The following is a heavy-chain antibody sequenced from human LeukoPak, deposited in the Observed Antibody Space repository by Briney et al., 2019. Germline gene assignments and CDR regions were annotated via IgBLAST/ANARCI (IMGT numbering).Heavy chain of an antibody. D-gene: IGHD5-24*01. J-gene: IGHJ4*02. CDR2: IKQDGSEA. CDR3: ARAQKRGPYYFDY. CDR1: GFTFSSYG. Sequence: GGSLRLSCAASGFTFSSYGVSWVRQAPGKGLDRVSNIKQDGSEAYYVDSVRGRFTISRDNAKNSLYLQMNSLRAEDTAVYYCARAQKRGPYYFDYWGQGTLVAVSS. V-gene: IGHV3-7*05.